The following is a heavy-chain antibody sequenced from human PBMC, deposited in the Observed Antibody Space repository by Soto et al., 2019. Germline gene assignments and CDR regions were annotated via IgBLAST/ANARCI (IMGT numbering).Heavy chain of an antibody. Sequence: ASVKVSCKASGYTFTSYDINWVRQATGQGLEWMGWMNPNSGNTGYAQKFQGRVTMTRNTSISTAYMELSSLRSEDTAVYYCARADDYGDNYYYYYMDVWGKGTTVTVSS. D-gene: IGHD4-17*01. CDR1: GYTFTSYD. V-gene: IGHV1-8*01. CDR2: MNPNSGNT. CDR3: ARADDYGDNYYYYYMDV. J-gene: IGHJ6*03.